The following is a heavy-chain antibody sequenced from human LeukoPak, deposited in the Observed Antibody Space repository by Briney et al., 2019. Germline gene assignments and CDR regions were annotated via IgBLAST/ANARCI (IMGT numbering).Heavy chain of an antibody. CDR3: ARETTIFGVVIDY. CDR1: GFTVSSNY. D-gene: IGHD3-3*01. CDR2: IYSGGST. Sequence: PGGSLRLSCAASGFTVSSNYMSWVRQAPGKGLEWVSVIYSGGSTYYADSVKGRFTISRDNSKNTLYLQTNSLRAEDTAVYYCARETTIFGVVIDYWGQGTLVTVSS. V-gene: IGHV3-66*02. J-gene: IGHJ4*02.